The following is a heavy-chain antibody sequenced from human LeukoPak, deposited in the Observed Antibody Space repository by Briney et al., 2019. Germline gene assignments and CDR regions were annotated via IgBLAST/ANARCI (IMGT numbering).Heavy chain of an antibody. CDR3: ARATVAAARDYYYYYMDV. V-gene: IGHV4-4*02. CDR2: IYHSGST. J-gene: IGHJ6*03. CDR1: GGSISSSNW. Sequence: SGTLSLTCAVSGGSISSSNWWSWVRQPPGKGLEWIGEIYHSGSTNYNPSLKSRVTISVDKSKNQFSLKLSSVTAADTAVYYCARATVAAARDYYYYYMDVWGKGTTVTVSS. D-gene: IGHD6-13*01.